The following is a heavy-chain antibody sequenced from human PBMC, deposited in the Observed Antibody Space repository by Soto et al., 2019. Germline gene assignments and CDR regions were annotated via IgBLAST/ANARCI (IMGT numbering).Heavy chain of an antibody. J-gene: IGHJ6*02. V-gene: IGHV3-30*18. CDR3: AKVGDPYYYCGMDV. CDR1: GFTFSSYG. CDR2: ISYDGSNK. Sequence: QVQLVESGGGVVQPGRSLRLSCAASGFTFSSYGVHWVRQAPGKGLEWVAVISYDGSNKYYADSVKGRFTISRDNSKKALYLQMSSMRAEDTAVYYCAKVGDPYYYCGMDVWGQGTTVTVSS.